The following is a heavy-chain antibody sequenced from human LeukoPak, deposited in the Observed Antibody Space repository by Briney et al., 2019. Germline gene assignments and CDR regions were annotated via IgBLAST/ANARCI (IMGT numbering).Heavy chain of an antibody. Sequence: GGSLRLSCAASGFTFSSYWMHWVRQAPGKGLVWVSRINSDGSSTSYADSVKGRFTISRDNAKNTLYLQMNSLRVEDTAVYYCAKDQMDTAMVLYHWGQGTLVTVSS. D-gene: IGHD5-18*01. CDR3: AKDQMDTAMVLYH. CDR1: GFTFSSYW. J-gene: IGHJ5*02. V-gene: IGHV3-74*01. CDR2: INSDGSST.